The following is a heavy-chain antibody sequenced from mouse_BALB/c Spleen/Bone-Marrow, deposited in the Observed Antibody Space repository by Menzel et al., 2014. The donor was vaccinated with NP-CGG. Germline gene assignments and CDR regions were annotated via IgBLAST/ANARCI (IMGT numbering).Heavy chain of an antibody. CDR1: GYTFTSYV. CDR2: INPYNDGT. D-gene: IGHD6-1*01. CDR3: ARWASSMDY. J-gene: IGHJ4*01. Sequence: VQLKESGPELVKHGASVKMSCKASGYTFTSYVMHWVKQKPGQGLEWIGYINPYNDGTKYNEKFKGKATLTSDKSSSTAYMELSSLTSEDSAVYYCARWASSMDYWGQGTSVTVSS. V-gene: IGHV1-14*01.